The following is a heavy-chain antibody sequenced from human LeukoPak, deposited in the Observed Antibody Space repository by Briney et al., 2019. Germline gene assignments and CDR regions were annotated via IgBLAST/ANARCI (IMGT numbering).Heavy chain of an antibody. J-gene: IGHJ4*02. CDR2: ISGSGSIT. Sequence: GGSLRLSCEASGFTFSTYAMSWVRQASGKGLEWVSGISGSGSITYYADSVKGRFTISRDNSKNTLFLEMSSLRAEDTAAYYCAKQTRYDSPAGGRGFDYWGQGTLVTVSS. CDR1: GFTFSTYA. D-gene: IGHD3-22*01. CDR3: AKQTRYDSPAGGRGFDY. V-gene: IGHV3-23*01.